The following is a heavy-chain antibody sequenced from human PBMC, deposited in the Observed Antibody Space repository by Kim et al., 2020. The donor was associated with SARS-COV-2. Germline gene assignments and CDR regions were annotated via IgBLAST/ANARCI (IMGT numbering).Heavy chain of an antibody. CDR1: GFTFSNYA. V-gene: IGHV3-23*01. D-gene: IGHD1-26*01. Sequence: GGSLRLSCAASGFTFSNYAMNWVRQAPGKGLEWVSDISLSDSGGTTHYADSVKGRFTISRDISKNTLYLQMNSLRAEDTAIYYCAKGHYSGSSSDVDYWGQGTLVTVSS. J-gene: IGHJ4*02. CDR2: ISLSDSGGTT. CDR3: AKGHYSGSSSDVDY.